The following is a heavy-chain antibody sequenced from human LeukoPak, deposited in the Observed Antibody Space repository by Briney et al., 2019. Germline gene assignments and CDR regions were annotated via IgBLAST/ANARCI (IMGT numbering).Heavy chain of an antibody. J-gene: IGHJ6*03. D-gene: IGHD6-6*01. Sequence: SETLSLTCTVSGGSISSSSYYWGWIRQPPGKGLEWIGSIYYSGSTNYNPSLKSRVTISVDTSKNQFSLKLSSVTADDTAVYYCARDRAQLVPYYMDVWGKGTTVTVSS. CDR1: GGSISSSSYY. CDR2: IYYSGST. CDR3: ARDRAQLVPYYMDV. V-gene: IGHV4-39*07.